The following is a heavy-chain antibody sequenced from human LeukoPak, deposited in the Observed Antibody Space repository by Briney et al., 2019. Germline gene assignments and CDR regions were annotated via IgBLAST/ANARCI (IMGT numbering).Heavy chain of an antibody. Sequence: GGSLRLSCAASGFTFSSYGMHWVRQAPGKGLEWVAVISYDGSNKYYADSVKGRFTISRDNSKNTLYLQMDSLRAEDTAVYYCGRGTADGRDGYNYLFDYWGQGTLVTVSS. CDR2: ISYDGSNK. J-gene: IGHJ4*02. V-gene: IGHV3-30*03. CDR3: GRGTADGRDGYNYLFDY. D-gene: IGHD5-12*01. CDR1: GFTFSSYG.